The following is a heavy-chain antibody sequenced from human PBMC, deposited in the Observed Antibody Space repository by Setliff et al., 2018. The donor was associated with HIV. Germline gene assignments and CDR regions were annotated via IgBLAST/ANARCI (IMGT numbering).Heavy chain of an antibody. J-gene: IGHJ4*02. CDR3: TIHTGLDY. CDR1: GFTVSNPW. V-gene: IGHV3-15*01. Sequence: EGSLRLSCAASGFTVSNPWMNWVRQAPGKGLEWVGRIKSKADGGTTDYASPVKGRFTISRDDSKNTLYLQMNSLKTENTAVYYCTIHTGLDYWGQGTLVTVSS. CDR2: IKSKADGGTT.